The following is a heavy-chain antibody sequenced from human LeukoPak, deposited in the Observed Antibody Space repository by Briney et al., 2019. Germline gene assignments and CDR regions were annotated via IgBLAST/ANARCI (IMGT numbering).Heavy chain of an antibody. CDR1: GFTFSRYA. CDR3: ARDQHSEIGVGANDY. Sequence: GGSLRLSCAASGFTFSRYAMHWVRQAPGKGLEWVAVISYDGSDKYYADSVKGRFTISRDNSKNTLYLQMNSLRAEDTAVYYCARDQHSEIGVGANDYWGQGTLVTVSS. V-gene: IGHV3-30-3*01. J-gene: IGHJ4*02. CDR2: ISYDGSDK. D-gene: IGHD1-26*01.